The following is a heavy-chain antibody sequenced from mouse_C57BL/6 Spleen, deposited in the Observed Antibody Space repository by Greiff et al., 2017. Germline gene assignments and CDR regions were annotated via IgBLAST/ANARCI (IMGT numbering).Heavy chain of an antibody. CDR1: GYSFTGYY. CDR3: ARQGPLWYFDV. J-gene: IGHJ1*03. CDR2: INPSTGGT. Sequence: EVQLQQSGPELVKPGASVKISCKASGYSFTGYYMHWVKQSSEKSLEWIGEINPSTGGTSYNQKFKGKATLTVDKSSSTAYMQLKSLTSEDSAVYYCARQGPLWYFDVWGTGTTVTVSS. D-gene: IGHD3-3*01. V-gene: IGHV1-43*01.